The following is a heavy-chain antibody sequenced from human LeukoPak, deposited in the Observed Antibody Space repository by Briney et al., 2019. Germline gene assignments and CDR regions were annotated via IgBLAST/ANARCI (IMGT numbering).Heavy chain of an antibody. CDR2: IYSGGST. V-gene: IGHV3-53*01. CDR1: GFTVSSNY. CDR3: ARVFPRLHGYFDY. Sequence: GGSLRLSCAASGFTVSSNYMSWVRQAPGKGLEWVSVIYSGGSTYYADSVKGRFTISRDNSKNTLYLQMNSLRAEDTAVYYCARVFPRLHGYFDYWGQGTRVTVSS. J-gene: IGHJ4*02.